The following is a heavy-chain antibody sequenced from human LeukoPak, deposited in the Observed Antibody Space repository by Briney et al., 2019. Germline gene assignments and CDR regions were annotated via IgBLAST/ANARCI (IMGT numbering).Heavy chain of an antibody. CDR2: ISYDGSNK. V-gene: IGHV3-30-3*01. CDR3: ARDRHSSSWYGYYYMDV. D-gene: IGHD6-13*01. J-gene: IGHJ6*03. Sequence: GGSLRLSCAASGFTFSSYAMHWVRHAPGKGLEWVAVISYDGSNKYYADSVKGRFTISRDNSKNTLYLQMNSLRAEDTAVYYCARDRHSSSWYGYYYMDVWGKGTTVTLSS. CDR1: GFTFSSYA.